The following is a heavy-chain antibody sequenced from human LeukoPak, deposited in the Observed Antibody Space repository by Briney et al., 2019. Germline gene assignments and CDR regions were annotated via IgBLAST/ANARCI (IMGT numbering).Heavy chain of an antibody. D-gene: IGHD6-19*01. J-gene: IGHJ3*02. Sequence: GESLKISCNGSGYNFTSYWIGWVRQMPGKGLEWMGIIYPGDSDTRNSPSFQGQVTISADKTISTAYVQWSSLKASDTAMYYCARGAVAGNAYAFDIWGQGTMVTVSS. CDR2: IYPGDSDT. CDR1: GYNFTSYW. V-gene: IGHV5-51*01. CDR3: ARGAVAGNAYAFDI.